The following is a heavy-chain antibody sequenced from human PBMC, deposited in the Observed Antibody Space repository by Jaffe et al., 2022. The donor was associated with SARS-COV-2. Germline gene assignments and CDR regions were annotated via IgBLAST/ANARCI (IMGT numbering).Heavy chain of an antibody. CDR1: GYTLTTYY. V-gene: IGHV1-46*01. J-gene: IGHJ6*02. D-gene: IGHD4-17*01. Sequence: QAQLVQSGAEVKMVGASVNISCKASGYTLTTYYIHWVRQAPGQGLEWVGIINPNGGRTNYAEKFQGRLTMTSDTSTSTVYMELSSLTSEDTAIYYCARDFILYGGKEDFFYYYGLDVWGQGTTVTVS. CDR2: INPNGGRT. CDR3: ARDFILYGGKEDFFYYYGLDV.